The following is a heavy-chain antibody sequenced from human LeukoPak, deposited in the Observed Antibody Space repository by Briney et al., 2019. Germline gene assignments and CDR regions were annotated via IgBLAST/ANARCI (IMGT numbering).Heavy chain of an antibody. V-gene: IGHV4-30-4*01. CDR2: IYYSGST. J-gene: IGHJ4*02. CDR1: GGSISSGDYY. D-gene: IGHD3-16*02. CDR3: ARGDYVWGSYLVDY. Sequence: SETLSLTCTVFGGSISSGDYYWSWIRQPPGKGLEWIGYIYYSGSTYYNPSLKSRVTISVDTSKNQFSLKLSSVTAADTAVYYCARGDYVWGSYLVDYWGQGTLVTVSS.